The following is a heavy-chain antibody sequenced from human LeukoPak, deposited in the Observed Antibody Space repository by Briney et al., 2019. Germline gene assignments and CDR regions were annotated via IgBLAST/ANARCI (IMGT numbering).Heavy chain of an antibody. CDR2: ISGNGGST. J-gene: IGHJ4*02. CDR3: VRESPKGSSDC. CDR1: GFTFSSCP. V-gene: IGHV3-64*01. D-gene: IGHD1-26*01. Sequence: GGSLRLSCAASGFTFSSCPMHWVRQAPGKGLEYVSAISGNGGSTYYANSVRGRFTISRDNSKNTLYLQMDSLRAEDMAMYYCVRESPKGSSDCWGQGTLVIVSS.